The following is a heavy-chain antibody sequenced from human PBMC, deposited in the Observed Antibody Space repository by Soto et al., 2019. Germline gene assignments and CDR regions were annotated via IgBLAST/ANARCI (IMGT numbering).Heavy chain of an antibody. CDR1: GYIFNNFG. Sequence: QGQLVQSGAEVRKPGASVKVSCQASGYIFNNFGLSWVRQVPGQGLEWVGWNGPYVGKTDYAPKFRDRVTMTADPTTDTDSRKLGSLTSNDSALYYSARCYCSSGGGFSCCHFDLWGRGTPVTVSS. D-gene: IGHD2-15*01. CDR3: ARCYCSSGGGFSCCHFDL. J-gene: IGHJ2*01. V-gene: IGHV1-18*01. CDR2: NGPYVGKT.